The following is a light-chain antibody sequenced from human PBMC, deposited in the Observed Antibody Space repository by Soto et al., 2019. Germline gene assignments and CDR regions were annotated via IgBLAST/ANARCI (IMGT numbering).Light chain of an antibody. CDR1: SSDIGPYNL. V-gene: IGLV2-23*01. Sequence: QSVLTQPASVSGSPGQSITISCTGTSSDIGPYNLVSWYQQHPGKAPKLIIYEATKRPSGVSNRFAGYKSGTTASLTISGLQTEDEADYYCCSYAGGSTLVFGGGTKLTVL. CDR3: CSYAGGSTLV. CDR2: EAT. J-gene: IGLJ3*02.